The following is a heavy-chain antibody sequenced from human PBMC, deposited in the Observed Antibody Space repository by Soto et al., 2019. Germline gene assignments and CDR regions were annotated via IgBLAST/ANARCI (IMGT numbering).Heavy chain of an antibody. Sequence: QVHLVQSGAEVKKPGASVKVSCKASGYTFTNYGITWVRQAPGQGLEWMGWISAHNGNTDYAQKLQGRVIVTRDTSTSTAYMELRGLISDDTAVYYCARGRYGDYWGQGALVTGSS. D-gene: IGHD1-1*01. CDR3: ARGRYGDY. J-gene: IGHJ4*02. CDR2: ISAHNGNT. V-gene: IGHV1-18*01. CDR1: GYTFTNYG.